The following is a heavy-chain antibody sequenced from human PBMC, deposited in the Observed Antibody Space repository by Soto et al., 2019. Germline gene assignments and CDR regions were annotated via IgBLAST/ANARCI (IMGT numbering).Heavy chain of an antibody. V-gene: IGHV4-59*02. J-gene: IGHJ4*02. CDR2: ISGSASP. D-gene: IGHD6-13*01. CDR1: NGSVNGYY. CDR3: ARDPETSSTWYFDV. Sequence: QVQLLESGPGLVKPSETLSLTCTVSNGSVNGYYWSWIRQPPGKGLEWIGYISGSASPYYNPSLNSRVTMSLDTSKTQFSLNLRSVTSADTAIYYCARDPETSSTWYFDVWGQGILAIVSS.